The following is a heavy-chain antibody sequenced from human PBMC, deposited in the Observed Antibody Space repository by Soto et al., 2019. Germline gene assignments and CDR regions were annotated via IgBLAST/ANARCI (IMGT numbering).Heavy chain of an antibody. D-gene: IGHD5-18*01. Sequence: GESLKISCKGSGYSFTSYWISWVRQMPGKGLEWMGRIDPSDSYTNYSPSFQGHVTISADKSISTAYLQWSSLKASDTAMYYCATYTAHYYYYGMDVWRQGTTVTVSS. CDR1: GYSFTSYW. CDR2: IDPSDSYT. J-gene: IGHJ6*02. CDR3: ATYTAHYYYYGMDV. V-gene: IGHV5-10-1*01.